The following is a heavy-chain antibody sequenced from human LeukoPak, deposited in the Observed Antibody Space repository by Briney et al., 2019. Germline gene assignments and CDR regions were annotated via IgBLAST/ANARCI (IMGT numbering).Heavy chain of an antibody. V-gene: IGHV3-23*01. D-gene: IGHD6-19*01. CDR3: ARAVAGLDY. CDR2: ITGSGGST. CDR1: GLTFSSYA. J-gene: IGHJ4*02. Sequence: GGSLRLSCAASGLTFSSYAMSWVRQAPGKGLEWVSGITGSGGSTYYADSVKGRFTISRDNAKNSLYLQMNSLRAEDTAVYYCARAVAGLDYWGQGTLVTVSS.